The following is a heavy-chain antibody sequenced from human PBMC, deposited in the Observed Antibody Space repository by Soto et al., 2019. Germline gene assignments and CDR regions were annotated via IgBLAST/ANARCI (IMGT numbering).Heavy chain of an antibody. Sequence: ASVKVSCTPSGYTFSNYDFSWVRQAPGQGLEWMGWVSNKNGVTNYAEKFRDRVTMTTDISTNTIYMELRSLRSDDTAVYFCARERLNTGWYGFDRWGQGTQVTVSS. J-gene: IGHJ4*02. V-gene: IGHV1-18*04. CDR1: GYTFSNYD. CDR3: ARERLNTGWYGFDR. D-gene: IGHD6-19*01. CDR2: VSNKNGVT.